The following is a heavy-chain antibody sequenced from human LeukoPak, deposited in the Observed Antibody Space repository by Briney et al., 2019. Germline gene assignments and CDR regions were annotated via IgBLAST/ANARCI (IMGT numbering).Heavy chain of an antibody. V-gene: IGHV3-30*04. CDR1: GVTFSSYA. Sequence: GGSLRRSCAASGVTFSSYAMHWVRQAPGKGLEWVAVISYDGRNKYYTDSVKGRFPISRDNSKNTLYLQMNSLRAEDTAVYYCARNFNHFDYWGQGTLVTVSS. CDR3: ARNFNHFDY. D-gene: IGHD1-14*01. CDR2: ISYDGRNK. J-gene: IGHJ4*02.